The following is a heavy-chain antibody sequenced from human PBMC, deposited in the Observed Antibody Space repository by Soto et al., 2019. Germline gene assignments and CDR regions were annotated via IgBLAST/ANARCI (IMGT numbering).Heavy chain of an antibody. CDR3: TTDLGYSYVYSY. CDR2: IKSKTDGGTT. Sequence: SLRLSCAASGFTFSNAWMSWVRQAPGKGLEWVGHIKSKTDGGTTDYAAPVKGRFTISRDDSKNTLYLQMNSLKTEDTAVYYCTTDLGYSYVYSYWGQGTLVTVSS. CDR1: GFTFSNAW. J-gene: IGHJ4*02. V-gene: IGHV3-15*01. D-gene: IGHD5-18*01.